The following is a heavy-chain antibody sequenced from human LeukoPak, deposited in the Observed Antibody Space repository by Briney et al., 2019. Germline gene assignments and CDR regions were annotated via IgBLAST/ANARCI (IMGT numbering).Heavy chain of an antibody. CDR1: GFTFSSYG. V-gene: IGHV3-33*01. CDR2: IWYDGSNK. CDR3: ARPRSLTTVVTPDFDY. D-gene: IGHD4-23*01. Sequence: GRSPRLSCAASGFTFSSYGMHWVRQAPGKGLEWVADIWYDGSNKYYADSVKGRFTISRDVTISRDNAKNSLYLQMNSLRAEDTAVYYCARPRSLTTVVTPDFDYWGQGTLVTVSS. J-gene: IGHJ4*02.